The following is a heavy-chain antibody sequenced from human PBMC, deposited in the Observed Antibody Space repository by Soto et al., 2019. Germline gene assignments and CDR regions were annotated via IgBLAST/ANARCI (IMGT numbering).Heavy chain of an antibody. CDR2: ISYDGSNK. J-gene: IGHJ4*02. V-gene: IGHV3-30*18. D-gene: IGHD3-9*01. Sequence: GGSLRLSCAASGFTFSSYGVHWVRQAPGKGLEWVAVISYDGSNKYYADSVKGRFTISRDNSKNTLYLQMNSLRAEDTAVYYCAKEGQRYFDWLLDYWGQGTLVTVSS. CDR1: GFTFSSYG. CDR3: AKEGQRYFDWLLDY.